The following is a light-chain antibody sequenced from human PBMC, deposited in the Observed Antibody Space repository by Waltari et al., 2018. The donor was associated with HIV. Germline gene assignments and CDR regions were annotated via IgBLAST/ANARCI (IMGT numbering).Light chain of an antibody. CDR2: VAS. CDR1: QAIANS. Sequence: DIQMTQSPSPLSASVGDRVTITCRASQAIANSLAWYQQKPGKAPKLLVYVASRLERGVPSRFSGSRSGTDYILTISSLQPEDFATYYCQQYYTTPHTFGQGTKLEIK. J-gene: IGKJ2*01. CDR3: QQYYTTPHT. V-gene: IGKV1-NL1*01.